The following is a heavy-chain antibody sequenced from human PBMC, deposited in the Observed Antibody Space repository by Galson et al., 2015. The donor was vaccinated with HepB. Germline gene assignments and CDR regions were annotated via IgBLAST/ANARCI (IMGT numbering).Heavy chain of an antibody. V-gene: IGHV1-2*04. CDR2: INPYSGAT. D-gene: IGHD1-1*01. CDR1: GYRFTGYY. Sequence: SVKVSCKASGYRFTGYYIHWVRQAPGQGLEWMGWINPYSGATNYAQKFQGWVTMTTDTSIKTAYMELSRLSSDVTAVYYCARDRMEGQLFTYYYGMDVWGQGTPVTVSS. J-gene: IGHJ6*02. CDR3: ARDRMEGQLFTYYYGMDV.